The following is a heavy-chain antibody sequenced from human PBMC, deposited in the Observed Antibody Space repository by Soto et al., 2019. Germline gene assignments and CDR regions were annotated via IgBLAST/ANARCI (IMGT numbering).Heavy chain of an antibody. J-gene: IGHJ6*02. CDR2: IVVGSGNT. D-gene: IGHD2-8*01. Sequence: SVKVSCKASGFTFTSSAVQWVRQARGQRLELIGWIVVGSGNTNYAQKFQERVTITRDMSTSTAYMELSSLRSEDTAVYYCAAVAGDIVLMVYAVGMDVWGQGTTVTVSS. V-gene: IGHV1-58*01. CDR3: AAVAGDIVLMVYAVGMDV. CDR1: GFTFTSSA.